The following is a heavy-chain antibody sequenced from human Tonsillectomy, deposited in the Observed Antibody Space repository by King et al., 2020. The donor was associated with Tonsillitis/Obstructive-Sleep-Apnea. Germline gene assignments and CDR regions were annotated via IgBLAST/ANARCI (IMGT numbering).Heavy chain of an antibody. CDR2: ISGGGGST. CDR1: GFTFSSYA. Sequence: EVQLVESGGGLVQPGGSLRLSCAASGFTFSSYAMSWVRQAPGKGLEWVSAISGGGGSTYYADSVKGRFTISRDNSKNTLYLQRNSLRVEDTAVYYCANYGTVTSWYMDVWGKGTTVTVSS. V-gene: IGHV3-23*04. D-gene: IGHD4-17*01. J-gene: IGHJ6*03. CDR3: ANYGTVTSWYMDV.